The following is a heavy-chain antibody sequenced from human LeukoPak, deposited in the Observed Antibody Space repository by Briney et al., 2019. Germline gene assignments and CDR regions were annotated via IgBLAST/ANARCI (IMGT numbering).Heavy chain of an antibody. V-gene: IGHV3-30*02. Sequence: PGGSLRLSCAASGFTFSSYGMHWVRQAPGKGLEWVAFIRYDGSNKYYADSVKGRFTISRDNSKNTLYLQMNSLRAEDTAVYYCAKGNIAAAGHDYWGQGTLVTVSS. CDR1: GFTFSSYG. J-gene: IGHJ4*02. CDR2: IRYDGSNK. D-gene: IGHD6-13*01. CDR3: AKGNIAAAGHDY.